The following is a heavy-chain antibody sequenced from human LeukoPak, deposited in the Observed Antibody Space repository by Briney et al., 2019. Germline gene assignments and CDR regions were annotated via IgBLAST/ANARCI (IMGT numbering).Heavy chain of an antibody. V-gene: IGHV3-13*01. D-gene: IGHD3-10*01. CDR2: IGIGGDT. CDR1: GFTFSSYD. CDR3: ATNYYGSGSLHDY. Sequence: GGSLRLSCAASGFTFSSYDMHWVRQAPGKGLEWVSTIGIGGDTYYSGSVKGRFTISRDNAKNSLYLQMNSLRAEDTAVYYCATNYYGSGSLHDYWGQGTLVTVSS. J-gene: IGHJ4*02.